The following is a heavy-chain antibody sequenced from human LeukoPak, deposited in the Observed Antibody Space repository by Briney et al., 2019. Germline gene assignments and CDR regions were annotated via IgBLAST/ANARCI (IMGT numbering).Heavy chain of an antibody. CDR1: GYTFTGYY. V-gene: IGHV1-2*02. J-gene: IGHJ6*03. CDR3: ARDGYNYTSYYYYYYMDV. D-gene: IGHD5-24*01. Sequence: ASVKVSCKASGYTFTGYYMHCVRQAPGQGLEWMGCINPNSGGTNYAQKFQGRVTMTRDTSISTAYMELSRLRSDDTAVYYCARDGYNYTSYYYYYYMDVWGKGTTVTVSS. CDR2: INPNSGGT.